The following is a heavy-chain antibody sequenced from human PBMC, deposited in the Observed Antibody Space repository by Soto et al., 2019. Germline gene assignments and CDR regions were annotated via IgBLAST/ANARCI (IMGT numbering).Heavy chain of an antibody. D-gene: IGHD6-13*01. J-gene: IGHJ4*02. CDR3: ARDMKPGIAAAGTILGY. CDR2: IKQDGSEK. Sequence: GGSLRLSCAASGFTFSSYWMSWVRQAPGKGLEWVANIKQDGSEKYYVDSVEGRFTISRDNAKNSLYLQMNSLRAEDTAVYYCARDMKPGIAAAGTILGYWGQGTLVTVSS. CDR1: GFTFSSYW. V-gene: IGHV3-7*05.